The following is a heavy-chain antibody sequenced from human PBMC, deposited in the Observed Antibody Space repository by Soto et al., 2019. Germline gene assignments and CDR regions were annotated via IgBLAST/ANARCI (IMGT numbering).Heavy chain of an antibody. V-gene: IGHV3-23*01. CDR3: AKRPTSTGFGDPFDI. CDR2: ISSSGGNT. Sequence: VQLLESGGDLVQPGGSLRLSCAASGFTFSTYAMSWVRQAPGKWLEWVSTISSSGGNTYYTDSVKGRFTISRDNSKNTLYLQMNSLRAEDTAIYYCAKRPTSTGFGDPFDIWGQGTMVTVSS. CDR1: GFTFSTYA. D-gene: IGHD3-10*01. J-gene: IGHJ3*02.